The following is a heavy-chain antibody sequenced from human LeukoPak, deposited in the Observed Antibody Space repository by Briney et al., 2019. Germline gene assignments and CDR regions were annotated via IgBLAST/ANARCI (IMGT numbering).Heavy chain of an antibody. CDR2: ISSSGSTI. V-gene: IGHV3-48*03. CDR3: ARESVDFDY. CDR1: GFTFSSYE. Sequence: PGGSLRLSCAASGFTFSSYEMNWVRQAPGKGLEWVSYISSSGSTIYYADSVKGRFAISRDNAKNSLYLQMNSLRAEDTAVYYCARESVDFDYWGQGTLVTVSP. J-gene: IGHJ4*02.